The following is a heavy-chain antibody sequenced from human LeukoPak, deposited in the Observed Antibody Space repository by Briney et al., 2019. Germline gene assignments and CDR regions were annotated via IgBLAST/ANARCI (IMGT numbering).Heavy chain of an antibody. Sequence: SETLSLTCAVSGGSISSGGYSWSWIRQPPGKGLEWIGYIYHSGSTYYNPSLQSRVTISVDRSKNQFSLKLSSVTAADTAVYYCARSREGYSYGPGEFDPWGQGTLVTVSS. CDR1: GGSISSGGYS. V-gene: IGHV4-30-2*01. CDR3: ARSREGYSYGPGEFDP. CDR2: IYHSGST. D-gene: IGHD5-18*01. J-gene: IGHJ5*02.